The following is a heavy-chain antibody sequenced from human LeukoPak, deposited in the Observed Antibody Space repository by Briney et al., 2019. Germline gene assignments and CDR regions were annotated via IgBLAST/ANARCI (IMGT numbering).Heavy chain of an antibody. CDR1: GFTFSSYE. CDR3: ARGGGYYGSGSLHYYYYGMDV. CDR2: ISSSGNTI. J-gene: IGHJ6*02. Sequence: GGSLRLSCAASGFTFSSYEMNWVRQAPGKGLEWVSYISSSGNTIYYADPVKGRFTISRDNAKNSLYLQMNSLRAEDTAVYYCARGGGYYGSGSLHYYYYGMDVWGQGTTVTVSS. D-gene: IGHD3-10*01. V-gene: IGHV3-48*03.